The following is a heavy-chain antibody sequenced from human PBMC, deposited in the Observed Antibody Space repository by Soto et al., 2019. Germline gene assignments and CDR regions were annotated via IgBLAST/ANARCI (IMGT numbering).Heavy chain of an antibody. V-gene: IGHV3-33*03. CDR1: GFIFSENG. J-gene: IGHJ4*02. CDR2: ISCCGGSK. D-gene: IGHD6-19*01. CDR3: AKSDGEQWPVPHLDY. Sequence: QVQLVESGGGVVQPGRSLRLSCGASGFIFSENGMNWVRQAPGKGLEWVSGISCCGGSKSYAYSVKGRFSIARDDSKNTLSLQMNSLRVEDTAQYYCAKSDGEQWPVPHLDYWGQGTLVTVS.